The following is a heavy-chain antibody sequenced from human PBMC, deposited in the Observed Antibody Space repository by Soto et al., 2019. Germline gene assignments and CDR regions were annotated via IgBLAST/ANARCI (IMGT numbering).Heavy chain of an antibody. CDR3: ARVSGRYYQDY. J-gene: IGHJ4*02. CDR2: IYYSGST. CDR1: GGSISSYY. D-gene: IGHD1-26*01. V-gene: IGHV4-59*01. Sequence: ETLSLTCNVSGGSISSYYWSWIRQPPGKGLEWIGYIYYSGSTNYNPSLKSRVTISVDTSKNQFSLKLSSVTAAETAVYYCARVSGRYYQDYWGQGTMVTVS.